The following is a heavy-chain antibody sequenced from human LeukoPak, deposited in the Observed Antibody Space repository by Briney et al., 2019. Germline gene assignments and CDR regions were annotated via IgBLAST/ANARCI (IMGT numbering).Heavy chain of an antibody. CDR3: ARDTYDSSGYSKFDY. V-gene: IGHV4-61*01. Sequence: SETLSLTCTVSGGSVSSGSYYWSWIRQPPGRGLEWIGYIYYSGSTNYNPSLKSRVTMSLDTSKNQFSLKLSSVTAADTAVYYCARDTYDSSGYSKFDYWGQGTLVTVSS. CDR2: IYYSGST. D-gene: IGHD3-22*01. CDR1: GGSVSSGSYY. J-gene: IGHJ4*02.